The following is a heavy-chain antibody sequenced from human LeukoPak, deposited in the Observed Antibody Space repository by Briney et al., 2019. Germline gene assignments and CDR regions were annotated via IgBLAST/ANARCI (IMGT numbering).Heavy chain of an antibody. V-gene: IGHV5-10-1*01. CDR2: IDPSESYT. Sequence: GESLKISCSGSGYSLASYWISWVRQMSGEGLEWMGSIDPSESYTKYSPSFQVHVTISTDKSIRPAYLPWSSLKASDTAIYYCARRLDSGYEGYDYWGQGTLVTVSS. CDR1: GYSLASYW. J-gene: IGHJ4*02. D-gene: IGHD5-12*01. CDR3: ARRLDSGYEGYDY.